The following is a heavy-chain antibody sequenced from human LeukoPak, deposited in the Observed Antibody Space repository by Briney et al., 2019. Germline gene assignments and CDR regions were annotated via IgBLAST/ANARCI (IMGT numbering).Heavy chain of an antibody. J-gene: IGHJ5*02. Sequence: GGSLRLSCAASGFTVSSYYMSWVRQAPGKGLEWVSVIYSGGSTYYTDSVKGRFTISRDNSKNTLYPQMNSLRAEDTAVYYCARATYCSGGSCYAFDPWGQGILVTVSS. CDR1: GFTVSSYY. D-gene: IGHD2-15*01. CDR2: IYSGGST. V-gene: IGHV3-53*01. CDR3: ARATYCSGGSCYAFDP.